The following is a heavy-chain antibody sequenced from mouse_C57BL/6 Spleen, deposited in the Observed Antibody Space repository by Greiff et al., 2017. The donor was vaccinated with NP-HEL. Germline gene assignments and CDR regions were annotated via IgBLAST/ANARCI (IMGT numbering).Heavy chain of an antibody. Sequence: VQLQQPGTELVKPGASVKLSCKASGYTFTSYWMHWVKQRPGQGLEWIGNINPSNGGTNYNEKFKSKATLTVDKYSSTAYMQLSSLTSEDFAVYYCARNGYYYGSRYFDVWGTGTTVTVSS. V-gene: IGHV1-53*01. J-gene: IGHJ1*03. CDR1: GYTFTSYW. CDR2: INPSNGGT. CDR3: ARNGYYYGSRYFDV. D-gene: IGHD1-1*01.